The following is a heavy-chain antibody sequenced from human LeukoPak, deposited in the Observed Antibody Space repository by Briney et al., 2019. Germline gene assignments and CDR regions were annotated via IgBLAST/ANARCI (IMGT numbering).Heavy chain of an antibody. Sequence: PSETLSLTCTVSGGSISSYYWSWIRQPPGKGLEWIGYIYYSVSTNYNPSLKSRVTISVDTSKNQFSLKLSSVTAADTAVYYCARQSYYDSSGYYHYWGQGTLVTVSS. CDR3: ARQSYYDSSGYYHY. D-gene: IGHD3-22*01. CDR2: IYYSVST. J-gene: IGHJ4*02. V-gene: IGHV4-59*08. CDR1: GGSISSYY.